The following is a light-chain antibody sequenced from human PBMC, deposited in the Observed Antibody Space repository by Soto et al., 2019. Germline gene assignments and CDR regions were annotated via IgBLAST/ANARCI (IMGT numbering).Light chain of an antibody. V-gene: IGLV2-14*03. CDR2: DVT. Sequence: QSALTQPTSVSGSPGQSITIPCTGTSSDVGGYSYVSWYQQYPGKAPKLVIFDVTSRPSGVSHRFSGAKSGNTASLTISGLQTEDEATYYCSSYTHVPSPQWVVGGGTQLTVL. CDR3: SSYTHVPSPQWV. CDR1: SSDVGGYSY. J-gene: IGLJ3*02.